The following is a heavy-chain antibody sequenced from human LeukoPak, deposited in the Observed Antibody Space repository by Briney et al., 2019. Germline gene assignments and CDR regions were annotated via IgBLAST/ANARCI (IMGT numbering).Heavy chain of an antibody. V-gene: IGHV1-46*01. Sequence: ASVKVSCKASGYTFTGYYMHWVRQAPGQGLEWMGRINPSGGSTSYAQKFQGRVTMTRDTSTSTVYMELSSLRSEDTAVYYCARGARQYYYGSGSSQIYYYYYGMDVWGQGTTVTVSS. D-gene: IGHD3-10*01. CDR2: INPSGGST. CDR1: GYTFTGYY. CDR3: ARGARQYYYGSGSSQIYYYYYGMDV. J-gene: IGHJ6*02.